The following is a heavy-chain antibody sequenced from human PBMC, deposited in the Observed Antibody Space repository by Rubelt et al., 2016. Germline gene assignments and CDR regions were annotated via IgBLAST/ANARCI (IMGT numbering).Heavy chain of an antibody. CDR1: GFTFSSYG. J-gene: IGHJ1*01. CDR3: ARDRSSGDGLSCFQD. CDR2: IWYDGSNK. Sequence: QVQLVESGGGVVQPGGSLRLSCAASGFTFSSYGMHWVRQAPGTGLEWVAIIWYDGSNKYYADSVKGRFTISRANSKNTLYLQRDSLRAEDTAVYYWARDRSSGDGLSCFQDWGQGTLATVSS. V-gene: IGHV3-33*01. D-gene: IGHD6-19*01.